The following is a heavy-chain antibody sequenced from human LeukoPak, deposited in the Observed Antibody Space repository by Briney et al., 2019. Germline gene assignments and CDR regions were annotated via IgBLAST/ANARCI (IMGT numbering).Heavy chain of an antibody. CDR1: GFTLSSYA. J-gene: IGHJ4*02. D-gene: IGHD3-9*01. CDR3: ARDGYDILTGYYAYHFDY. V-gene: IGHV3-30-3*01. Sequence: PGGSLRLSCVASGFTLSSYAVHWVRQAPGKGLEWVAVISHDVSNKYYADSVKGRFTISRDNSKNTLYLQMNSLRVEDTALYYCARDGYDILTGYYAYHFDYWGQGTLVTVSS. CDR2: ISHDVSNK.